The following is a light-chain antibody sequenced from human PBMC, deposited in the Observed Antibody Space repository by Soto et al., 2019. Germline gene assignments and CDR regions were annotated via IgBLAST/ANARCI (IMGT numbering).Light chain of an antibody. CDR1: SSDVGSYNS. J-gene: IGLJ1*01. CDR3: SSYTSSTTYV. V-gene: IGLV2-18*02. CDR2: EVS. Sequence: QSVLTQPPSVSGSPGQSVTISCTGTSSDVGSYNSVSWYQQPPGTAPKLMIYEVSNRPSGVPDRFSGSKSGNTASLTISGLQAEDEADYYCSSYTSSTTYVFGTGTKLTVL.